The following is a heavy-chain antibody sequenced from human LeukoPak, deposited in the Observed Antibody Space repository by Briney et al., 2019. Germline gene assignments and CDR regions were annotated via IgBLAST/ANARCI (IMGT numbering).Heavy chain of an antibody. Sequence: GGSLRLSCTASGFTFGDYAMSWFRQAPGKGLEWVGFIRSKAYGGTTEYAASVKGRFTISRDDSKSIAYLQMNSLKTEDTAVYYCTRCDSSGYYLSFDYWGQGTLVTVSS. CDR1: GFTFGDYA. J-gene: IGHJ4*02. V-gene: IGHV3-49*03. D-gene: IGHD3-22*01. CDR2: IRSKAYGGTT. CDR3: TRCDSSGYYLSFDY.